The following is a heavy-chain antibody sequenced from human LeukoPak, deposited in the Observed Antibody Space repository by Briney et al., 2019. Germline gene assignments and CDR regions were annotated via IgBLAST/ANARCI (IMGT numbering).Heavy chain of an antibody. CDR2: IYYSGST. Sequence: SETLSLTCTVSGGSISSYYWSWIRQPPGKGLEWIGYIYYSGSTNYNPSLKSRVTISVDTSRNQFPLKLSSVTAADTAVYYCARRTGYSSSWYPDWGQGTLVTVSS. D-gene: IGHD6-13*01. CDR1: GGSISSYY. V-gene: IGHV4-59*08. CDR3: ARRTGYSSSWYPD. J-gene: IGHJ4*02.